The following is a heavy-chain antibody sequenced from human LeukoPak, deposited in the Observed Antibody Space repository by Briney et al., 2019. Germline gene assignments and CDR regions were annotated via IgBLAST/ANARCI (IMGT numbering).Heavy chain of an antibody. V-gene: IGHV3-23*01. CDR3: TKDRRGPAAGTWYFDS. Sequence: GGSLRLSCEGSAFIFSGHWMNWVRQTPGKGLEWVSSITAIDGRTYYADSVRGRFTISRDNSKNTVYLQLNSLRAGDTAIYYCTKDRRGPAAGTWYFDSWGQGTLVTVSS. D-gene: IGHD6-13*01. J-gene: IGHJ4*02. CDR1: AFIFSGHW. CDR2: ITAIDGRT.